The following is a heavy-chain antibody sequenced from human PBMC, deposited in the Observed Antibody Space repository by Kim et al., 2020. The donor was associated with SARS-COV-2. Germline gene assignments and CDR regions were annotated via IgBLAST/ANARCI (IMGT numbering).Heavy chain of an antibody. Sequence: ASVKVSCKASGYTFSSFYMHWVRQAPGQGLEWVGIINPSGGRTSYAQKFQGRVTVTRDTSTSTVYMELSSLRSEDTAVFYCARGREYSSPAYYFDYWGQGTLVTVSS. V-gene: IGHV1-46*01. CDR2: INPSGGRT. J-gene: IGHJ4*02. CDR1: GYTFSSFY. CDR3: ARGREYSSPAYYFDY. D-gene: IGHD6-6*01.